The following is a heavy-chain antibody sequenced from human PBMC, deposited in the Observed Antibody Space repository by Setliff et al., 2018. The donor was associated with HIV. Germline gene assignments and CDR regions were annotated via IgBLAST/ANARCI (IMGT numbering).Heavy chain of an antibody. CDR2: IKQDGSEK. CDR1: GFTFSRYL. J-gene: IGHJ4*02. V-gene: IGHV3-7*01. D-gene: IGHD3-16*01. Sequence: GGSLRLSCAASGFTFSRYLMSWVRQAPGKGLEWVANIKQDGSEKYYGDSVQGRFTVSRDNAENSVYLQMNSMRAEDTAVYYCARDGGEYWGQGTLVTVSS. CDR3: ARDGGEY.